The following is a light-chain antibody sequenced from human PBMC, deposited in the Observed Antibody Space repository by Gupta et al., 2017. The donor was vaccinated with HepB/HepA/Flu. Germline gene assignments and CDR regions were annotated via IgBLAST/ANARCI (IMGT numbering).Light chain of an antibody. CDR2: KNN. CDR3: AAWDDSLNGRV. Sequence: QSVLTQPPSASGTPGQRVTISCSGSSPNLGSNTVNWYQQLPGTAPKLLIYKNNQRPSGVPDRFSGSKSGTSASLAISGLQSEDEADYYGAAWDDSLNGRVFGGGTKLTVL. J-gene: IGLJ2*01. CDR1: SPNLGSNT. V-gene: IGLV1-44*01.